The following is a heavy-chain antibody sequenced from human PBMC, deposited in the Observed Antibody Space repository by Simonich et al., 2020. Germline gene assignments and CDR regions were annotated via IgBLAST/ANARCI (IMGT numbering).Heavy chain of an antibody. CDR1: GYTFTGYY. J-gene: IGHJ3*02. CDR2: IKPNSGRQ. CDR3: ARDPVVPAAIRNAFDI. Sequence: QVQLVQSGAEVKKPGASVKVSCKASGYTFTGYYMHWVRQAPGQGLEWMGMIKPNSGRQNYAQKLQSRVNMTRDTSISTAYMELSRLRSDDTAVYYCARDPVVPAAIRNAFDIWGQGTMVTVSS. V-gene: IGHV1-2*02. D-gene: IGHD2-2*01.